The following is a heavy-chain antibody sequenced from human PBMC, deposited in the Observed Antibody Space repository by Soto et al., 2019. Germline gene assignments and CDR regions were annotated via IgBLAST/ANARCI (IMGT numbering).Heavy chain of an antibody. Sequence: QITLKESGPSLIKPTQTLALTCTFSGFSFNTRGVGVAWIRQPPGKTLEWLAVIYWDNDRRYRPSLTDRLSSTKDLSTKQVVLTMTNVDPVDTGTYYCAHLGPGPLSFAYWGQGALVTVSS. CDR2: IYWDNDR. D-gene: IGHD2-8*02. CDR3: AHLGPGPLSFAY. J-gene: IGHJ4*02. V-gene: IGHV2-5*02. CDR1: GFSFNTRGVG.